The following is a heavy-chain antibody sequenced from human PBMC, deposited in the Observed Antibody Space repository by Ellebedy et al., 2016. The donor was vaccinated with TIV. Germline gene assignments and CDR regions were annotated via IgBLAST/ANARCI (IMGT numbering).Heavy chain of an antibody. J-gene: IGHJ4*02. CDR2: INHTGSS. CDR1: GGSFSGYY. D-gene: IGHD4-17*01. Sequence: SETLSLXXAVYGGSFSGYYWTWIRQPPGKGLEWIGEINHTGSSNYNPVLKSRVTISVETSKNQFSLKLNSMTAADTAVYYCARDQYGDYAIDFWGQGTLVTVSS. V-gene: IGHV4-34*01. CDR3: ARDQYGDYAIDF.